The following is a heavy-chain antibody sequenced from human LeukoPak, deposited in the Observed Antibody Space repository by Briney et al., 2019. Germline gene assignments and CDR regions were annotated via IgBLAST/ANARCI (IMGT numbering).Heavy chain of an antibody. V-gene: IGHV3-23*01. J-gene: IGHJ4*02. Sequence: GGSLRLSCAASGFTFSNSAMSWVRQAPGKGLEWVSAISGSGGSTYYADSVKGRFTISRDNSKNTLYLQMNSLRAEDTAVYYCAKVDGGRYSIFDYWGQGTLVTVSS. CDR2: ISGSGGST. D-gene: IGHD1-26*01. CDR1: GFTFSNSA. CDR3: AKVDGGRYSIFDY.